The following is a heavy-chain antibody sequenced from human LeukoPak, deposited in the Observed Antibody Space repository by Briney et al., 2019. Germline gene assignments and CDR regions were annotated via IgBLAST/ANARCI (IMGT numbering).Heavy chain of an antibody. CDR3: AKISRSRPDAFDI. J-gene: IGHJ3*02. Sequence: GGYLRLSCAASGFTFSSYAMSWVRQAPGKELEWVSAISGSGGSTYYADSVKGRFTISRDNSKNTLYLQMNSLRAEDTAVYYCAKISRSRPDAFDIWGQGTKLSDSS. CDR1: GFTFSSYA. CDR2: ISGSGGST. D-gene: IGHD6-13*01. V-gene: IGHV3-23*01.